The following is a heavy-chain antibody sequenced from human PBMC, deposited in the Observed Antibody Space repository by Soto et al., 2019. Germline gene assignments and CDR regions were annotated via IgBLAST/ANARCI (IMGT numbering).Heavy chain of an antibody. V-gene: IGHV3-21*01. CDR1: GFTFSSYS. D-gene: IGHD4-4*01. CDR2: ISSSSSYI. Sequence: GGSLRLSCAASGFTFSSYSMNWVRQAPGKGLEWVSSISSSSSYIYYADSVKGRFTISRGNAKNSLYLQMNSLRAEDTAVYYCARDRVDVIHDYSNYEPYYYYYGMDVWGQGTTVTVSS. CDR3: ARDRVDVIHDYSNYEPYYYYYGMDV. J-gene: IGHJ6*02.